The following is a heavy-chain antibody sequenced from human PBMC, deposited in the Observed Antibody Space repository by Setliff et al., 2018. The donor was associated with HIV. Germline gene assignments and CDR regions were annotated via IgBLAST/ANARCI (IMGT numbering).Heavy chain of an antibody. Sequence: ASVKVSCKASGYTFASYDINWVRQATGQGLEWMGWMNPNSGNTGYAQKFQGRVTMTGNTSISTAYMELSSLRSEDTAVYYCARDGWGNFWSGYYTHDAFDIWGQGTMVTVSS. CDR3: ARDGWGNFWSGYYTHDAFDI. CDR1: GYTFASYD. J-gene: IGHJ3*02. CDR2: MNPNSGNT. V-gene: IGHV1-8*02. D-gene: IGHD3-3*01.